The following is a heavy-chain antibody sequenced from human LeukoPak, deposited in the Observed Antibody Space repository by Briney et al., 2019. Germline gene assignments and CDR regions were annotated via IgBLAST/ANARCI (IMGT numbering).Heavy chain of an antibody. D-gene: IGHD4-17*01. Sequence: SETLSLTCTVSGGSISSGSYYWSWIRQPPGKGLEWIGYIYYSGSTNYNPSLKSRVTISVDTSKNQFSLKLSSVTAADTAVYYCARDIGDMTTRNWFDPWGQGTLVTVSS. CDR1: GGSISSGSYY. V-gene: IGHV4-61*01. CDR2: IYYSGST. J-gene: IGHJ5*02. CDR3: ARDIGDMTTRNWFDP.